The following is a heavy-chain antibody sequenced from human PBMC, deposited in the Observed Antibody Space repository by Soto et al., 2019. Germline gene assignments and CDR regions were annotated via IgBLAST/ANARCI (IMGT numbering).Heavy chain of an antibody. Sequence: GGSLRLSCAASGFTFSSYWMSWVRQAPGKGLEWVANIKQDGSEKYYVDSVKGRFTISRDNAKNSLYLQMNSLRAEDTAVYYCARVGGSGSYYYYYYGMDVWGQGTTVTVSS. CDR3: ARVGGSGSYYYYYYGMDV. J-gene: IGHJ6*02. D-gene: IGHD3-10*01. CDR2: IKQDGSEK. V-gene: IGHV3-7*01. CDR1: GFTFSSYW.